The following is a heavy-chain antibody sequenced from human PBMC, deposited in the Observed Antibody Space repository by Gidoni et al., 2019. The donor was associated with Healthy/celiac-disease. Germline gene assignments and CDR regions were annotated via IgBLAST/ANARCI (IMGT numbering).Heavy chain of an antibody. V-gene: IGHV4-34*01. D-gene: IGHD6-13*01. Sequence: QVQLQQWGAGLLKPSETLSLTCAVYGGSFSGYYWSWIRQPPGKGLEWIGEINHSGSTNYNPSLKSRVTISVDTSKNQFSLKLSSVTAADTAVYYCARRRYSSSWYPSILDYWGQGTLVTVSS. CDR3: ARRRYSSSWYPSILDY. J-gene: IGHJ4*02. CDR1: GGSFSGYY. CDR2: INHSGST.